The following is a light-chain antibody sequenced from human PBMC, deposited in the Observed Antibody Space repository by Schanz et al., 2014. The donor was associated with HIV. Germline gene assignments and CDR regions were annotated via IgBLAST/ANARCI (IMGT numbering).Light chain of an antibody. V-gene: IGLV2-14*03. Sequence: QSALTQPASVSGSPGQSITISCTGTSSGRRGYTPPPRYQQHPGKAPKLLIYDVTYRPSGISNRFSGSKSGYTASLTISGLQAEDEADYYCSSYTTSSTLVFGGGTKLTVL. CDR1: SSGRRGYTP. CDR2: DVT. CDR3: SSYTTSSTLV. J-gene: IGLJ2*01.